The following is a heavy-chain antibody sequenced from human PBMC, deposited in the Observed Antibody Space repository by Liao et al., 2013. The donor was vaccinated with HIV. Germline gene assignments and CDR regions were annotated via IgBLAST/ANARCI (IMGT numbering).Heavy chain of an antibody. V-gene: IGHV4-59*01. J-gene: IGHJ6*03. CDR3: ARIGKDYDSSGYYPPPLDYYMDV. D-gene: IGHD3-22*01. Sequence: QVQLQESGPGLVKPSETLSLTCTVSGGSISSYYWSWIRQPPGKGLEWIGYMFYSGSTNYNPSLKSRVTISEDTSKNQFSLKLSSVTAADTAVYYCARIGKDYDSSGYYPPPLDYYMDVWGKGTTVTVS. CDR1: GGSISSYY. CDR2: MFYSGST.